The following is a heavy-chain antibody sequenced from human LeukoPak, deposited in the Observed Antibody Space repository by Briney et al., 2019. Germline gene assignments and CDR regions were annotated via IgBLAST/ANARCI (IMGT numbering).Heavy chain of an antibody. D-gene: IGHD1-7*01. CDR3: ARGLGRNYVLSCYGMDV. J-gene: IGHJ6*02. Sequence: PGGSLRLSCAASGFTFSSYDMHWVRQATGKGLEWVSAIGTAGDTYYPGSVKGRFTISRENAKNSLYLQMNSLRAGDTAVYYCARGLGRNYVLSCYGMDVWGQGTTVTVSS. CDR2: IGTAGDT. CDR1: GFTFSSYD. V-gene: IGHV3-13*01.